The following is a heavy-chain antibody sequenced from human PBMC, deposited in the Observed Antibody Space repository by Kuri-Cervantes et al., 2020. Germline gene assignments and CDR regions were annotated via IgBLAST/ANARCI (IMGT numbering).Heavy chain of an antibody. D-gene: IGHD3-22*01. CDR3: ARERITMIVVDPMGGMDV. Sequence: GGSLRLSCAASGFTFSSYAMSWVRQAPGKGLEWVSAISGSGGSTYYADSVKGRFTISRDNSKNTLYLQMSSLRAEDTAVYYCARERITMIVVDPMGGMDVWGQGTTVTVSS. CDR1: GFTFSSYA. CDR2: ISGSGGST. J-gene: IGHJ6*02. V-gene: IGHV3-23*01.